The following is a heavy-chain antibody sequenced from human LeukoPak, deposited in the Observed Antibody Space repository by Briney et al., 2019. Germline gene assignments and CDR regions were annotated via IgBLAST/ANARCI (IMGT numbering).Heavy chain of an antibody. Sequence: SETLSLTCAVYGGSFSGYYWSWIRQPPGKGLEWIGEINHGGSTNYNPSLKSRVTISVDTSKNQFSLKLSSVTAADTAVYYCARGNYDYVWGSYRYRETNYFDYWGQGTLVTVSS. CDR2: INHGGST. V-gene: IGHV4-34*01. J-gene: IGHJ4*02. CDR1: GGSFSGYY. D-gene: IGHD3-16*02. CDR3: ARGNYDYVWGSYRYRETNYFDY.